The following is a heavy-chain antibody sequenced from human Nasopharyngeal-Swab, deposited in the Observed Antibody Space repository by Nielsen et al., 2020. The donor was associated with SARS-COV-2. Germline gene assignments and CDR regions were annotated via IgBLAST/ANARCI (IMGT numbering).Heavy chain of an antibody. CDR3: ARHWAASSSGHYYGMDV. D-gene: IGHD6-6*01. CDR2: IHPVDSDT. Sequence: GESLKISCTGSGYSFTSYWIGWVRQMPGKGLEWIGIIHPVDSDTRYSPSFQGQVTISADKSISTTYLQWYSLKASDTAMYYCARHWAASSSGHYYGMDVWGQGTTVTVSS. V-gene: IGHV5-51*01. CDR1: GYSFTSYW. J-gene: IGHJ6*02.